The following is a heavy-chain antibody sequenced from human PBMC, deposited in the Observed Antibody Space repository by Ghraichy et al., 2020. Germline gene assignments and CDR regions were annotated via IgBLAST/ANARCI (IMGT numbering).Heavy chain of an antibody. CDR2: IYYSGST. J-gene: IGHJ4*02. CDR3: ARTRIFYCSSTSCPNYFDY. V-gene: IGHV4-31*03. D-gene: IGHD2-2*01. Sequence: SETLSLTCTVSGDSISSAGYYWSWIRQHPGKGLEWIGFIYYSGSTYYNPSLKSRLTISVDTSKNQFSLKLSSVTAADTAVYYCARTRIFYCSSTSCPNYFDYWGQGTLVTVSS. CDR1: GDSISSAGYY.